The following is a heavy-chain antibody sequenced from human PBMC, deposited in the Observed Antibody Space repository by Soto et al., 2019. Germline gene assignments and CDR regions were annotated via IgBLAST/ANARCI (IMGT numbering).Heavy chain of an antibody. Sequence: SETLSLTCAVYGGSFSGYYWSWIRQPPGKGLEWIGEINHSGSTNYNPSLKSRVTISVDTSKNQFSLKLSSVTAADTAVYYCARAVVEVGATQDPYYFDYWGQGTLVAVSS. D-gene: IGHD1-26*01. CDR3: ARAVVEVGATQDPYYFDY. CDR1: GGSFSGYY. CDR2: INHSGST. V-gene: IGHV4-34*01. J-gene: IGHJ4*02.